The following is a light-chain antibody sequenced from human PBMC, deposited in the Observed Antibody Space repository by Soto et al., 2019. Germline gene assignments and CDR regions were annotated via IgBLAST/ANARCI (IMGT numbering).Light chain of an antibody. J-gene: IGKJ1*01. V-gene: IGKV3-20*01. CDR2: GAS. CDR3: QQYGSSPWT. CDR1: QSVSSSY. Sequence: EIVLTQSPGTLSLSPGERATLSCRASQSVSSSYLAWYQQKPGQAPRLLIYGASSRPTGIPDRVSGSGSGTDLTLSISRLEPEDFAVYYCQQYGSSPWTFGQGTKVDIK.